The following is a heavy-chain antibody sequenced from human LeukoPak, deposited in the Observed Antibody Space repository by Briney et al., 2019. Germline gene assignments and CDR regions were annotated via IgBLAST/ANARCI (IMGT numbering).Heavy chain of an antibody. CDR2: INTNTGNP. CDR1: GYTFTTYG. D-gene: IGHD3-22*01. V-gene: IGHV7-4-1*02. CDR3: ARDGLPGRYYYDSSGYYYEPPTNFDY. Sequence: ASVKVSCKASGYTFTTYGISWVREAPGQGLEWMGWINTNTGNPTYAQGFTGRFVFSLDTSVSTAYLQISSLKAEDTAVYYRARDGLPGRYYYDSSGYYYEPPTNFDYWGQGTLVTVSS. J-gene: IGHJ4*02.